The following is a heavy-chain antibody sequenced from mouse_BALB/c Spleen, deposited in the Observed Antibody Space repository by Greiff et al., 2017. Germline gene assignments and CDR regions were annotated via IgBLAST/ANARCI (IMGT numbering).Heavy chain of an antibody. D-gene: IGHD1-1*01. CDR3: ARYYYGSSWDY. CDR1: GYSITSDYA. V-gene: IGHV3-2*02. CDR2: ISYSGST. J-gene: IGHJ2*01. Sequence: EVQLQESGPGLVKPSQSLSLTCTVTGYSITSDYAWYWIRQFPGNKLEWMGYISYSGSTSYNPSLKSRISITRDTSKNQFFLQLNSVTTEDTATYYCARYYYGSSWDYWGQGTTLTVSS.